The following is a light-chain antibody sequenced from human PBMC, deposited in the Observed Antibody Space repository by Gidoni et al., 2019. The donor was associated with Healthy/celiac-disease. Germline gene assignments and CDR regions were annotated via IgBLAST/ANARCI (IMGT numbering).Light chain of an antibody. CDR3: QQYDNLPYT. Sequence: DIQMTQSPSSLSASVGDRVTITCQASQDISNYLNWYQQKPGKAPKLLIYDASNLETGVPSRFSGSGSGTDFTFTISSLQHEDIATYYCQQYDNLPYTFGPGTKLEIK. J-gene: IGKJ2*01. CDR1: QDISNY. V-gene: IGKV1-33*01. CDR2: DAS.